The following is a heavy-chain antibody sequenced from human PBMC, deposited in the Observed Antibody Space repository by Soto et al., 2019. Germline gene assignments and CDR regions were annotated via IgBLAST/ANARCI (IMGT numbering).Heavy chain of an antibody. CDR1: GDSISSSSYY. J-gene: IGHJ5*02. CDR2: IHSSGST. D-gene: IGHD6-13*01. V-gene: IGHV4-39*01. CDR3: AETAAPGSGWFGP. Sequence: SETLSLTCTVSGDSISSSSYYWVWIRHPPGKGLEWIATIHSSGSTSYNPSLKSRVTISVDASKKQFSLKLNSVTATDTAVYYCAETAAPGSGWFGPWGQGTLVTVSS.